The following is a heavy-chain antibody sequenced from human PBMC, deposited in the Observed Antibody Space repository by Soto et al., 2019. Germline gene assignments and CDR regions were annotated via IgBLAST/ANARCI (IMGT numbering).Heavy chain of an antibody. CDR2: IYPGDSDT. J-gene: IGHJ6*02. CDR3: AIPDFRYSNTYYYYGMDV. D-gene: IGHD4-4*01. CDR1: GYRFTTDW. V-gene: IGHV5-51*01. Sequence: GQSVKVCATGWGYRFTTDWVGWVRTMPGKGLEWMGIIYPGDSDTRYSPSFEGQVIISADTSINTLYLQMSRRRAEDTAVYYCAIPDFRYSNTYYYYGMDVWGQGTTVTVSS.